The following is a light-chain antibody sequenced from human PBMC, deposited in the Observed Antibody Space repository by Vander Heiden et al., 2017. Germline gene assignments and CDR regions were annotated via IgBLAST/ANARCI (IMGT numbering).Light chain of an antibody. CDR2: AAS. J-gene: IGKJ5*01. CDR1: QSISSY. V-gene: IGKV1-39*01. CDR3: QQSYNNL. Sequence: DIQMTQSPSSLSASVGDRVTITCRASQSISSYLNWYQQKPGKAPKLLIYAASSLQRGVQSRFSGSGSGTDFTLTISSLQTEDFATYYSQQSYNNLFGQGTQLEIK.